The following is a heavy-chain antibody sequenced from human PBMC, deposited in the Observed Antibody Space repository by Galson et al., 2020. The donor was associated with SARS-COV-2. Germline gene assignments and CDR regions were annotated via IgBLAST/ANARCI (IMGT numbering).Heavy chain of an antibody. CDR1: AFTLTASP. V-gene: IGHV3-73*01. CDR2: MRSKANGYAT. J-gene: IGHJ3*02. CDR3: TRVLSYSGAFWDAFDI. Sequence: RGSLRLSCQAPAFTLTASPMPRVRLAYGTGPAWVSRMRSKANGYATTYAASVNGRFTISRDDSKNTALLQMNGLKTEDTAVYYCTRVLSYSGAFWDAFDIWGQGTMATVSS. D-gene: IGHD4-4*01.